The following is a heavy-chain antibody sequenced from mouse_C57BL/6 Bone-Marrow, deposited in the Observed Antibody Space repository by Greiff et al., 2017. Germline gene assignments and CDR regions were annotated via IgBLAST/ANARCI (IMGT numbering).Heavy chain of an antibody. D-gene: IGHD1-1*01. CDR2: IHPNSGST. Sequence: QVQLQQPGAELVKPGASVKLSCKASGYTFTSYWMHWVKQRPGQGLEWIGMIHPNSGSTNYNEKFKSKATLTVDKSSSTAYMQLSSLTSEDSAVYYCASEGYYDGYWGQGTTLTVSS. J-gene: IGHJ2*01. V-gene: IGHV1-64*01. CDR1: GYTFTSYW. CDR3: ASEGYYDGY.